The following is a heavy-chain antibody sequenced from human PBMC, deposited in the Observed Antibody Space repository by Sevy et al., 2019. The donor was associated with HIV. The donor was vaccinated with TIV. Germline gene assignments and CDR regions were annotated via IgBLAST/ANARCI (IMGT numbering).Heavy chain of an antibody. D-gene: IGHD3-10*01. Sequence: GGCLRLSCEASGFNFSKVWMSWVRQAPGKGLEWVAHIKNKVDGGTTDYAAPVRGRFTISREDSKNSLFLQMNSLKIEDTAVYSCTAGGSLFQHWGQGTPVTVSS. CDR1: GFNFSKVW. CDR2: IKNKVDGGTT. V-gene: IGHV3-15*01. J-gene: IGHJ1*01. CDR3: TAGGSLFQH.